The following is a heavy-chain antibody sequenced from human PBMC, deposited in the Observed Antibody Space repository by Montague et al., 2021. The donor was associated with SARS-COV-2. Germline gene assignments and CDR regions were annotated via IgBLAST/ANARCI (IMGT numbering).Heavy chain of an antibody. CDR1: GGSFSDYY. V-gene: IGHV4-34*01. CDR3: ARGRAVTRFDYFYYCMDV. Sequence: SETLSLTCAVYGGSFSDYYWTWIRQPPGKGLEWIGEINHSGSTNYNPSLKSRVTISVDTSKNQFSLKLSSVTAADTAVYFCARGRAVTRFDYFYYCMDVWGQGTPVTVSS. D-gene: IGHD4-17*01. J-gene: IGHJ6*02. CDR2: INHSGST.